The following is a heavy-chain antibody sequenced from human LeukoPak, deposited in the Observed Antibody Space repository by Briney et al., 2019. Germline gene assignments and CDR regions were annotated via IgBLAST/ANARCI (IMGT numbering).Heavy chain of an antibody. D-gene: IGHD3-10*01. CDR2: IDHSGST. CDR1: GGSFSGYY. V-gene: IGHV4-34*01. J-gene: IGHJ4*02. Sequence: SETLSLTCAVYGGSFSGYYWSWIRQPPGKGPEWIGEIDHSGSTNYNPSLKSRVTISVDTSKNQFSLKLSSVTAADTAVYYCASPGAPYYYGSGSYSFDYWGQGTLVTVSS. CDR3: ASPGAPYYYGSGSYSFDY.